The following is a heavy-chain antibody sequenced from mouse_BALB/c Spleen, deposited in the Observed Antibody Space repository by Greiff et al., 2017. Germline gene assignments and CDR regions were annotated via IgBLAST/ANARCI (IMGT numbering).Heavy chain of an antibody. J-gene: IGHJ3*01. CDR1: GYSFTSYW. CDR3: TRSGNYYGSSFAY. CDR2: IYPGNSDT. D-gene: IGHD1-1*01. V-gene: IGHV1-5*01. Sequence: EVQLQQSGTVLARPGASVKMSCKASGYSFTSYWMHWVKQRPGQGLEWIGAIYPGNSDTSYNQKFKGKAKLTAVTSASTAYMELSSLTNEDSAVYYCTRSGNYYGSSFAYWGQGTLVTVSA.